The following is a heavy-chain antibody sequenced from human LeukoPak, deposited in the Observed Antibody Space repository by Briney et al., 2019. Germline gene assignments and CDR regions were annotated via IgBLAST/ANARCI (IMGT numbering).Heavy chain of an antibody. V-gene: IGHV7-4-1*02. CDR3: ARLLDYYDSSGYYYSMDY. CDR2: INTNTGNP. D-gene: IGHD3-22*01. J-gene: IGHJ4*02. Sequence: ASVKVSCKASGYTFINYAMNWVRQAPRQGLEWMGWINTNTGNPTYAQDFTGRFVFSLDTSVSTAYLQISSLKAEDTAVYYCARLLDYYDSSGYYYSMDYWGQGTLVTVSS. CDR1: GYTFINYA.